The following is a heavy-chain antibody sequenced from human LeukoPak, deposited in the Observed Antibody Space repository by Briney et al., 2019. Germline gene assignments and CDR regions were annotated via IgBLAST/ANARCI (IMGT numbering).Heavy chain of an antibody. CDR1: GGSISSYY. J-gene: IGHJ3*02. Sequence: PSETLSLTCTVSGGSISSYYWSWIRQPPARGMERIGYSYYGRTTNYNPSLKSRVAISVDKSKNQFSLKLSSVTAADMAVYYCAGGYCGGDCPYHAFDIWGQGTMVTVSS. V-gene: IGHV4-59*13. D-gene: IGHD2-21*02. CDR2: SYYGRTT. CDR3: AGGYCGGDCPYHAFDI.